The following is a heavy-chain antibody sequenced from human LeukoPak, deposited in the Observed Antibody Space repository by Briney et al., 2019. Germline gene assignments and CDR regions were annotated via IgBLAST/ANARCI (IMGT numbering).Heavy chain of an antibody. Sequence: GGSLRLSCATSGFTLSSYAMSWVRQAPGKGLEWVSAISGSSSNTYYADSVKGRFTISKDSSKNTLYLQMNSLRAEDTAVYYCAKRGYSSGWGYFDPWGQGTLVTVSS. V-gene: IGHV3-23*01. CDR3: AKRGYSSGWGYFDP. CDR2: ISGSSSNT. CDR1: GFTLSSYA. J-gene: IGHJ5*02. D-gene: IGHD6-19*01.